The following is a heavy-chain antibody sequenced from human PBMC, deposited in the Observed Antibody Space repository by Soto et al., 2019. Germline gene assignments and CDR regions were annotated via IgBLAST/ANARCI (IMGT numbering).Heavy chain of an antibody. CDR3: AKGITIFGVVIWQYFDY. CDR1: GFTFSSYA. CDR2: ISGSGGST. Sequence: GGSLRLSCAASGFTFSSYAMSWVRQAPGKGLEWVSAISGSGGSTYYADSVKGRFTISRDNSKNTLYLQMNSLRAEDTAVYYCAKGITIFGVVIWQYFDYWGQGTLVTVSS. D-gene: IGHD3-3*01. J-gene: IGHJ4*02. V-gene: IGHV3-23*01.